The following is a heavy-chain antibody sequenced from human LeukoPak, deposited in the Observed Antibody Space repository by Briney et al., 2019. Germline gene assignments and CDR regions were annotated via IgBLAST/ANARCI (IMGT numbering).Heavy chain of an antibody. Sequence: PGGSLRLSCAASGFTFSSYSMNWVRQAPGKGLEWVSYISSSSSTIYYADSVKGRFTISRDNAKNSLYLQMNSLRAEDTAVYYCASNSDSSGWDRYWYFDLWGRGTLVTVSS. CDR1: GFTFSSYS. CDR2: ISSSSSTI. D-gene: IGHD6-19*01. CDR3: ASNSDSSGWDRYWYFDL. J-gene: IGHJ2*01. V-gene: IGHV3-48*01.